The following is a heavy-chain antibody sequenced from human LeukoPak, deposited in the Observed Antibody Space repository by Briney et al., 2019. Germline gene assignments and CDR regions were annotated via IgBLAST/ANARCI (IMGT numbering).Heavy chain of an antibody. Sequence: SETLSLTCTVSGGSVSSGSYYWSWIRQPPGKGLEWIGYIYHSGSTNHNPSLKSRVTISVDTSKNQFSLKLSSVTAADTAIYYCARGGCSGGSCPLDYWGQGTLVTVSS. J-gene: IGHJ4*02. CDR1: GGSVSSGSYY. V-gene: IGHV4-61*01. CDR2: IYHSGST. CDR3: ARGGCSGGSCPLDY. D-gene: IGHD2-15*01.